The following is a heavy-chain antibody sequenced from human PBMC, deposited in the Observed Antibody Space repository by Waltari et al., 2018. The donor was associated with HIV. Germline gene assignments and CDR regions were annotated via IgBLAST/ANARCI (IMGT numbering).Heavy chain of an antibody. V-gene: IGHV1-69*01. CDR2: IIPKFGAT. D-gene: IGHD2-15*01. J-gene: IGHJ3*01. CDR1: GGGFGSYT. CDR3: ARGGCSGRTCYSKSFDL. Sequence: QVQLVQSGAEMKMPESSVKVSCKASGGGFGSYTISWVRQAPGQGLEWMGGIIPKFGATHVAQKCQGRVTISADESTSTVYLELTSLRSDDTAVYYCARGGCSGRTCYSKSFDLWGQGTKVTVSS.